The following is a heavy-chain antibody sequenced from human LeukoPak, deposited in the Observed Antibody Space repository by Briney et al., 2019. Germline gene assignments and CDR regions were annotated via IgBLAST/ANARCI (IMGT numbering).Heavy chain of an antibody. CDR3: ARGTRYNWNYSWFDP. D-gene: IGHD1-7*01. Sequence: GSLRLSCAASGFTFSSYAMSWIRQPPGKGLEWIGEINHSGSTNYNPSLKSRVTISVDTSKNQFSLKLSSVTAADTAVYYCARGTRYNWNYSWFDPWGQGTLVTVSS. J-gene: IGHJ5*02. V-gene: IGHV4-34*01. CDR2: INHSGST. CDR1: GFTFSSYA.